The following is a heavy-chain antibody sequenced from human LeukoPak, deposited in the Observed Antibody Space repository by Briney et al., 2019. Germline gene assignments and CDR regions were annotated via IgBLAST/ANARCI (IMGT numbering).Heavy chain of an antibody. CDR1: GGSISSYY. CDR3: ARGGGLRYFDWLSPYNWFDP. Sequence: SETLSLTCTVSGGSISSYYWSWIRQPPGKGLEWIGYIYYSGSTNYNPSLKSRVTISVDTSKNQFSLKLSSVSAADTAVYYCARGGGLRYFDWLSPYNWFDPWGQGTLVTVSS. D-gene: IGHD3-9*01. CDR2: IYYSGST. J-gene: IGHJ5*02. V-gene: IGHV4-59*01.